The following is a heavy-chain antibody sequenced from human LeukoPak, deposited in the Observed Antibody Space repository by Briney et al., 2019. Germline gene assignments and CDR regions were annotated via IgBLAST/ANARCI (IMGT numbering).Heavy chain of an antibody. D-gene: IGHD4-17*01. J-gene: IGHJ6*03. Sequence: PSETLSLTCGVSGGSISNSNWWSWVRQPPGKGLEWIGEIYHTGSTNYNPSLKSRVTISVDTSKNQFSLKLSSVTAADTAVYYCARGSVTISGNYYYYYYMDVWGKGTTVTVSS. V-gene: IGHV4-4*02. CDR2: IYHTGST. CDR1: GGSISNSNW. CDR3: ARGSVTISGNYYYYYYMDV.